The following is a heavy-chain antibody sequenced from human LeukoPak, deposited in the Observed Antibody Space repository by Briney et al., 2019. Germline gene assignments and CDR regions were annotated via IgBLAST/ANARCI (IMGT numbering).Heavy chain of an antibody. D-gene: IGHD3-10*01. V-gene: IGHV3-30*02. CDR3: AKERLIRGVTADY. CDR2: IRYDGHIK. Sequence: GGSLRLSCTASGFTFDNFGMHWVRQAPGRGLERVAFIRYDGHIKYYADSVKGRVNISRDNSKNSLSLQVNSLRPEDTAVYYCAKERLIRGVTADYWGQGTLVTVSS. CDR1: GFTFDNFG. J-gene: IGHJ4*02.